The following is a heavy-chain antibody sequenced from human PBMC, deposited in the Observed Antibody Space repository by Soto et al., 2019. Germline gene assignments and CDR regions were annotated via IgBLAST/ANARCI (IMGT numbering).Heavy chain of an antibody. CDR2: ISGSGGST. D-gene: IGHD3-10*01. CDR3: AKDGGMVRGVINSFDY. V-gene: IGHV3-23*01. CDR1: GFTFSSYA. Sequence: GGSLRLSCAASGFTFSSYAMSWVRQAPGKGLEWVSAISGSGGSTYYADSVKGRFTISRDNSKNTLYLQMNSLRAEDTAVYYCAKDGGMVRGVINSFDYWGQGTLVTVSS. J-gene: IGHJ4*02.